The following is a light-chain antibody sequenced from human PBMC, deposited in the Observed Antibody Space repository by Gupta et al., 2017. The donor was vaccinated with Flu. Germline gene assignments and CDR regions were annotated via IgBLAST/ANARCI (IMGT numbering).Light chain of an antibody. CDR2: WAS. CDR3: QQYDSSPWT. V-gene: IGKV4-1*01. CDR1: ESILYSSNNMNY. J-gene: IGKJ1*01. Sequence: DIVMTQSPDSLAVSLGERATINCKSSESILYSSNNMNYLTWYQHKPGQPPKLLIYWASTRESGVPDRFSGSGSGTDFTLTISSLQAEDVAVYYCQQYDSSPWTFGQGTKVEIK.